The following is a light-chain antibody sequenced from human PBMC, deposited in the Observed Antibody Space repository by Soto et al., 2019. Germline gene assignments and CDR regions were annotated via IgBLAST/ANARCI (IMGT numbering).Light chain of an antibody. Sequence: EIVLTQSPGTLSLSPGERATLSCRASQRVSSYLAWYQQKSGQAPRLLIYDASTRATGISARFSGSGSGTDFTLTISSLEPEDFAIYYCQQRSNWPVTFGQGTKVDIK. V-gene: IGKV3-11*01. CDR3: QQRSNWPVT. CDR1: QRVSSY. CDR2: DAS. J-gene: IGKJ1*01.